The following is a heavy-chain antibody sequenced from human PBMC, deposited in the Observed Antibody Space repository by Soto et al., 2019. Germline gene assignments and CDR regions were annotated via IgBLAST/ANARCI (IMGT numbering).Heavy chain of an antibody. V-gene: IGHV1-8*02. J-gene: IGHJ6*03. CDR3: ARSAAAGTLSYYYYMDV. CDR2: ISANNGNT. CDR1: GYTFTSYG. D-gene: IGHD6-13*01. Sequence: ASVKVSCKASGYTFTSYGISWVRQAPGQGLEWMGWISANNGNTDYAQKFQGRVTMTRNTSISTAYMELSSLRSEDTAVYYCARSAAAGTLSYYYYMDVWGKGTTVTVSS.